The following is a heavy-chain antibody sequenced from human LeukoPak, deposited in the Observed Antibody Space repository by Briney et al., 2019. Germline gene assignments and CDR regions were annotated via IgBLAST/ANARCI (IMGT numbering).Heavy chain of an antibody. Sequence: SETLSLTCTVSGYSISSGYYWGWIRQPPGKGLEWIGSIYHSGSTYYDPSLKSRVTISVDTSKNQFSLKLSSVTAAGTAVYYCARFEVGATEGLFDYWGQGTLVTVSS. D-gene: IGHD1-26*01. J-gene: IGHJ4*02. V-gene: IGHV4-38-2*02. CDR2: IYHSGST. CDR1: GYSISSGYY. CDR3: ARFEVGATEGLFDY.